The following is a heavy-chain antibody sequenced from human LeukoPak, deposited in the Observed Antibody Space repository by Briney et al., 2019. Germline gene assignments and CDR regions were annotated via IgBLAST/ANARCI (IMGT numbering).Heavy chain of an antibody. V-gene: IGHV4-59*01. D-gene: IGHD5-18*01. Sequence: SETLSLTCAVYGGSFSSYYWSWIRQPPGKGLEWIGYIYYSGSTNYNPSLKSRVTISVDTSKNQFSLKLSSVTAADTAVYYCASSIQLWLIYWGQGTLVTVSS. J-gene: IGHJ4*02. CDR2: IYYSGST. CDR3: ASSIQLWLIY. CDR1: GGSFSSYY.